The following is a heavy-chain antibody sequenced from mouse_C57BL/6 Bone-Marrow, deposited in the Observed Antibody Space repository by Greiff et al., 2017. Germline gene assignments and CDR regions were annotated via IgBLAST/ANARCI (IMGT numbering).Heavy chain of an antibody. Sequence: QVQLQQPGAELVKPGASVKVSCKASGYTFTSYWMHWVKQRPDQGLEWIGRIHPSDSDTNYNQKFKGKATLTVDKSSSTAYMQLSSLTSEDSAVYYCAVIYYYGSSCGEAMDYWGQGTSVTVSS. CDR2: IHPSDSDT. CDR3: AVIYYYGSSCGEAMDY. CDR1: GYTFTSYW. J-gene: IGHJ4*01. V-gene: IGHV1-74*01. D-gene: IGHD1-1*01.